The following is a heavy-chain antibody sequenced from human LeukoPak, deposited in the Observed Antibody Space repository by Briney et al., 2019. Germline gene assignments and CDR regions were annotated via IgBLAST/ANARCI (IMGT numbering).Heavy chain of an antibody. CDR1: GGSISSSNHY. CDR3: ASQTVGSTKYYFDY. J-gene: IGHJ4*02. Sequence: SETLSLTCTVSGGSISSSNHYWGWIRQPPGKGLEWIGSIYYSGSTYYNPSLKSRVTISVDTSKNQFALKLSSVTAADTAVFYCASQTVGSTKYYFDYWGQGTLVTVSS. D-gene: IGHD1-26*01. V-gene: IGHV4-39*01. CDR2: IYYSGST.